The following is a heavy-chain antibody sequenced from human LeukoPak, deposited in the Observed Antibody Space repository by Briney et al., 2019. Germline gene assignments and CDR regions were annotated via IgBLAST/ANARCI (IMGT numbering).Heavy chain of an antibody. Sequence: GASVKVSCKASGYTFTGYYMHWVRQAPGQGLEWMGWINPNSGGTNYAQKFQGRVTMTRDTSISTAYMELSRLRSDDTAVYYCARDSGSRDSYYFDYWGQGTLVTVSS. CDR1: GYTFTGYY. CDR3: ARDSGSRDSYYFDY. CDR2: INPNSGGT. J-gene: IGHJ4*02. V-gene: IGHV1-2*02. D-gene: IGHD1-26*01.